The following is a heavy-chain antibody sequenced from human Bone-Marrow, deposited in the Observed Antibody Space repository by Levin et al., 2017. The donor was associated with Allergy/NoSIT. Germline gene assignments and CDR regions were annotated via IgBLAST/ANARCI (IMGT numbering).Heavy chain of an antibody. CDR1: GGSFSGYY. CDR2: INHSGST. V-gene: IGHV4-34*01. J-gene: IGHJ3*02. CDR3: ARLDTGLRFLEWSSRDI. Sequence: SETLSLTCAVYGGSFSGYYWSWIRQPPGKGLEWIGEINHSGSTNYNPSLKSRVTISVDTSKNQFSLKLSSVTAADTAVYYCARLDTGLRFLEWSSRDIWGQGTMVTVSS. D-gene: IGHD3-3*01.